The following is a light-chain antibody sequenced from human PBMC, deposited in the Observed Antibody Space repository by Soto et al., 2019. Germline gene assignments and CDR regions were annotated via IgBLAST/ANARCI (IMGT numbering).Light chain of an antibody. Sequence: DIQMTQSPSSLSASVGDRVTITCRASQTISSYLNWYQQRPGKAPMLLIHAASTLQGGVPSRFSGSGSGTDITLTISSLQPEDFATDYCQQSYTTLPYTFGQGTKLEI. CDR2: AAS. CDR3: QQSYTTLPYT. J-gene: IGKJ2*01. V-gene: IGKV1-39*01. CDR1: QTISSY.